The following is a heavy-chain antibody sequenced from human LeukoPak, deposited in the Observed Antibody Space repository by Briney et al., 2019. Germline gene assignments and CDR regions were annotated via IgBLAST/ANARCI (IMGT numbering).Heavy chain of an antibody. Sequence: PSETLSLTCTVSGGSISSYYWSWIREPPGKGLGWIGYIYYSGSTNYNPSLKSRVTISVDTSKNQFSLKLSSVTAADTAVYYCAYCGGDCYSWGAFDIWGQGTMVTVSS. CDR2: IYYSGST. J-gene: IGHJ3*02. CDR3: AYCGGDCYSWGAFDI. D-gene: IGHD2-21*02. V-gene: IGHV4-59*01. CDR1: GGSISSYY.